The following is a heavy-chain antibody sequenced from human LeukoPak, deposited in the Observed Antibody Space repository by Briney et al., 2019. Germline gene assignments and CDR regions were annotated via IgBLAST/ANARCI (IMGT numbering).Heavy chain of an antibody. D-gene: IGHD3-16*01. J-gene: IGHJ4*02. V-gene: IGHV4-38-2*01. Sequence: SETLSLTCAVGGYSISSCYYWGWVRQPPGKGLEWIGSIYRDGTTFHNPSLKSRVTISVDTSKNQFSLKLSPVTAADTAVYFCAGFFARGGSFDYWGQGTLVTVSS. CDR1: GYSISSCYY. CDR3: AGFFARGGSFDY. CDR2: IYRDGTT.